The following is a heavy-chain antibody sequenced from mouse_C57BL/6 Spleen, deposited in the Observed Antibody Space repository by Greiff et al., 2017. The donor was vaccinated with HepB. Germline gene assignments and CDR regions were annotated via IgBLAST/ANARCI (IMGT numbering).Heavy chain of an antibody. D-gene: IGHD2-2*01. J-gene: IGHJ3*01. CDR2: INPGSGGT. Sequence: VQLQQSGAELVRPGTSVKVSCKASGYAFTNYLIEWVKQRPGQGLEWIGVINPGSGGTNYNEKFKGKATLTADKSSSTAYMQLSSLTSEDSAVYFCARSWNYGSPFAYWGQGTLVTVSA. CDR1: GYAFTNYL. CDR3: ARSWNYGSPFAY. V-gene: IGHV1-54*01.